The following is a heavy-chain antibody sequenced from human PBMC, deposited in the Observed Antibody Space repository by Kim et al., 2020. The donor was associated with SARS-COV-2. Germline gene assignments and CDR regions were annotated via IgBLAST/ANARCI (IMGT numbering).Heavy chain of an antibody. CDR1: GGSFSGYY. CDR2: INHSGST. D-gene: IGHD3-10*01. J-gene: IGHJ4*02. CDR3: ARRTARVRGVISFDY. Sequence: SETLSLTCAVYGGSFSGYYWSWIRQPPGKGLEWIGEINHSGSTNYNPSLKSRVTISVDTSKNQFSLKLSSVTAADTAVYYCARRTARVRGVISFDYWGQG. V-gene: IGHV4-34*01.